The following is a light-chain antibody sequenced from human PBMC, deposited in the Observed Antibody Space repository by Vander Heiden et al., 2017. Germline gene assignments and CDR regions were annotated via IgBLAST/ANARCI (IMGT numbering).Light chain of an antibody. CDR1: SSDVGGYNY. J-gene: IGLJ2*01. CDR2: DVS. CDR3: SSYTSSSTL. V-gene: IGLV2-14*01. Sequence: QSALTQPASVSGSPGQSITIPRTGTSSDVGGYNYVSWYQQHPGKAPKLMIYDVSNRPSGVSNRFSGSKSGNTASLTISGLQAEDEADYYCSSYTSSSTLFGGGTKLTVL.